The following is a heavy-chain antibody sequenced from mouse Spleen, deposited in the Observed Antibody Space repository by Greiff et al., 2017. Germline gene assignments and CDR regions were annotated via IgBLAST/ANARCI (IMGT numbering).Heavy chain of an antibody. D-gene: IGHD2-1*01. CDR1: GFNIKDYY. J-gene: IGHJ2*01. CDR3: ARPLYYGNYVDYFDY. V-gene: IGHV14-2*01. Sequence: EVKLMESGAELVKPGASVKLSCTASGFNIKDYYMHWVKQRTEQGLEWIGRIDPEDGETKYAPKFQGKATITADTASNTAYLQLSSLTSEDTAVYYCARPLYYGNYVDYFDYWGQGTTLTVSS. CDR2: IDPEDGET.